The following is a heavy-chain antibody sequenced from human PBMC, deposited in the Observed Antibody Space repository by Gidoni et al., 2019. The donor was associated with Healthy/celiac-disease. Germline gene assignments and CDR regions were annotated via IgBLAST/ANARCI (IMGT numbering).Heavy chain of an antibody. CDR3: AKDYGDEDDAFDI. V-gene: IGHV3-23*01. CDR1: GSTFSSYA. Sequence: EVQLLESGGGLVQPGGSLRLSCAASGSTFSSYAMSWVRQAPGKGLEWVSAISGSGGSTYYADSVKGRFTISRDNSKNTLYLQMNSLRAEDTAVYYCAKDYGDEDDAFDIWGQGTMVTVSS. CDR2: ISGSGGST. D-gene: IGHD4-17*01. J-gene: IGHJ3*02.